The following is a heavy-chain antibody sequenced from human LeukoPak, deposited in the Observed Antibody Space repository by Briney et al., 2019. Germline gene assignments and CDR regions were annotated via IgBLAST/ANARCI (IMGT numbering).Heavy chain of an antibody. CDR3: AKDLSSGWYSGGLDG. Sequence: PGRSLRLSCAASGFTFDDYAMHWVRQVPGKGLEWVSGISWNSGSIGYADSVKGRFTISRDNAKNSPYLQMNSLRPEDMALYYCAKDLSSGWYSGGLDGWGQGTLVTVSS. J-gene: IGHJ4*02. V-gene: IGHV3-9*03. CDR1: GFTFDDYA. D-gene: IGHD6-19*01. CDR2: ISWNSGSI.